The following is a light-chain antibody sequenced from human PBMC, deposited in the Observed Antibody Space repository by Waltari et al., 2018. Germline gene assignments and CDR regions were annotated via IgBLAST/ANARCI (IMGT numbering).Light chain of an antibody. CDR2: DAS. J-gene: IGKJ5*01. V-gene: IGKV1-39*01. CDR3: QQSYSAPFT. CDR1: RGIDAF. Sequence: DIQMTQSPSSLSASVGDRVTITCRASRGIDAFLNLYQQQPGKAPKLLIYDASTLQRGVPPRFRCTRIGTDFSLTISDLQPEDFATYFCQQSYSAPFTFGRGTRLE.